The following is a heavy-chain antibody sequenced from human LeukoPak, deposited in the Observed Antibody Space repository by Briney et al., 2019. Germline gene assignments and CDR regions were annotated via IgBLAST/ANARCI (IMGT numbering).Heavy chain of an antibody. J-gene: IGHJ4*02. V-gene: IGHV1-8*01. D-gene: IGHD6-19*01. CDR3: ARVADDSSGWLGFDY. CDR2: MNPNSGNT. CDR1: GYTFTSYD. Sequence: GASVKVSCKASGYTFTSYDINWVRQATGQGLEWMGWMNPNSGNTGYAQKFQGRVTITRNTSISTAYMELSSLRSDDTAVYYCARVADDSSGWLGFDYWGQGTLVTVSS.